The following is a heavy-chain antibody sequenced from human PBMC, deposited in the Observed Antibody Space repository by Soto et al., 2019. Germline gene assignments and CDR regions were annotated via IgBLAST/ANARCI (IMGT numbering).Heavy chain of an antibody. CDR3: ARVAFGPIDY. D-gene: IGHD3-16*01. Sequence: PSETLSLTCTVSNYSISSGYYWGWIRQSPGEGLEWIVSMYHSGTTYYNPSLKSRVTISIDTSKNQFSLKLTSVTSADTAVYFCARVAFGPIDYWGRGTLVTASS. J-gene: IGHJ4*02. CDR2: MYHSGTT. V-gene: IGHV4-38-2*02. CDR1: NYSISSGYY.